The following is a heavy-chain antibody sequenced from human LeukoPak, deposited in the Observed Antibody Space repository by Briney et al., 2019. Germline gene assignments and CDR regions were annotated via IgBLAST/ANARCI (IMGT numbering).Heavy chain of an antibody. J-gene: IGHJ4*02. V-gene: IGHV3-30*18. Sequence: GGSLRLSCAASGFTFSSYGRHRFRQAPGKGLEWVAVISYDGSNKYYADSVKGRFTISRDNSKNTLYLQMNSLRAEDTAVYFRAEDGIRDFDWLDYWGQGTLVTVSS. CDR3: AEDGIRDFDWLDY. D-gene: IGHD3-9*01. CDR2: ISYDGSNK. CDR1: GFTFSSYG.